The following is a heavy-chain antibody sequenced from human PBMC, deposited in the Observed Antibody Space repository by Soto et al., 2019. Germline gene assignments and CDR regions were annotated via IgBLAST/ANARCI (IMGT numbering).Heavy chain of an antibody. CDR1: GYTFTSYG. D-gene: IGHD1-1*01. CDR3: ARAMNGAF. CDR2: LSAHNGNT. V-gene: IGHV1-18*01. J-gene: IGHJ1*01. Sequence: QVHLVQSGAEVKKPGASVKVSCKCSGYTFTSYGITWVRQAPGQGLEWMGWLSAHNGNTDYAQKVQGRVTVTRDTSTSTAYLELRILSSDDTAVYYCARAMNGAFWGQGALVTVSS.